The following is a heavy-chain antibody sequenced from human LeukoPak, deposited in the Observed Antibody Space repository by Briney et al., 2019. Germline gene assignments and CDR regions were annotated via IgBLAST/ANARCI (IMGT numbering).Heavy chain of an antibody. CDR3: ARVPSRGSSGWYY. J-gene: IGHJ4*02. CDR2: ISSSGSTI. CDR1: GFTFSSYE. Sequence: GGSLRLSCAASGFTFSSYEMSWVRQAPGKGLEWVSYISSSGSTIYYADSVKGRFTISRDNAKNSLYLQMNSLRAEDTAVYYCARVPSRGSSGWYYWGQGTLVTVSS. V-gene: IGHV3-48*03. D-gene: IGHD6-19*01.